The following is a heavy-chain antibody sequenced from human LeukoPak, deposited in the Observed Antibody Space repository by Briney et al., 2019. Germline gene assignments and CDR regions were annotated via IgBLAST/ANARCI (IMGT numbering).Heavy chain of an antibody. J-gene: IGHJ5*02. CDR2: IYYSGST. CDR1: GGYISSSSYY. Sequence: PSKTLSLTCTVSGGYISSSSYYWGWIRQPPGKGLEWIGSIYYSGSTYYNPSLNSRVTLSVDTSKNQFSLKLSSVTAADTAVYYCARAGIPHPNWFDPWGQGTLVTVSS. V-gene: IGHV4-39*07. D-gene: IGHD2-2*02. CDR3: ARAGIPHPNWFDP.